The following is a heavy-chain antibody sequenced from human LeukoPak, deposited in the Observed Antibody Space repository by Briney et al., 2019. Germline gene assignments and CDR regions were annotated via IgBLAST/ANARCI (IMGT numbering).Heavy chain of an antibody. J-gene: IGHJ6*02. D-gene: IGHD3-22*01. CDR3: ARQFEQYYDSSDYYPPPGMDV. V-gene: IGHV5-10-1*01. Sequence: GESLKISCKGSGYSFTSYWISWVRQMPGKGLEWMGRIDPSDSYTNYSPSFQGHVTISADKSISTAYLQWSSLKASDTAMYYCARQFEQYYDSSDYYPPPGMDVWGQGTTVTVSS. CDR2: IDPSDSYT. CDR1: GYSFTSYW.